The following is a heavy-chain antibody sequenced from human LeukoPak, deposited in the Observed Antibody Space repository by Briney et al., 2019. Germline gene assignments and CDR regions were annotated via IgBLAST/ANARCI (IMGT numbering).Heavy chain of an antibody. V-gene: IGHV3-53*01. CDR2: IYIDGTT. CDR3: ARWPMYSFY. J-gene: IGHJ4*02. CDR1: GFIVSHNH. Sequence: GGPLRLSCAASGFIVSHNHMTWVRQAPGKGLDWISVIYIDGTTYYEDPVEGRFTISRDQANNTLYLQMNTLRDEQPAVYYCARWPMYSFYWGQGTLVSVSS. D-gene: IGHD6-13*01.